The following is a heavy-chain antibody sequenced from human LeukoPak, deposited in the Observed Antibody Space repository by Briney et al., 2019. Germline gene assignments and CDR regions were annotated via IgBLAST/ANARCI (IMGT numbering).Heavy chain of an antibody. CDR1: GFTFTNHW. CDR2: IREDGTEK. D-gene: IGHD2-15*01. J-gene: IGHJ4*02. V-gene: IGHV3-7*01. Sequence: GGSLSLSCEASGFTFTNHWMSWIRQAPGKGPEWVANIREDGTEKKYAGSVEGRFTISRDSRKESVYLQMSSLRAEDTAVYYCARDGRGGHNDCWGQGTLVTVSS. CDR3: ARDGRGGHNDC.